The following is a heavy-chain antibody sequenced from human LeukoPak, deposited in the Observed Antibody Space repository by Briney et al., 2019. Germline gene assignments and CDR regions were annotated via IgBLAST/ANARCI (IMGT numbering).Heavy chain of an antibody. CDR2: IYYSGST. CDR1: GGSISSGDYY. D-gene: IGHD6-25*01. J-gene: IGHJ4*02. Sequence: SQTLSLTCTVSGGSISSGDYYGSWIRQPPGKGLEWIGYIYYSGSTYYNPSLKSRVTISVDTSKNQFSLKLSSVTAADTAVYYCAREGSGGELYYWGQGTLVTVSS. CDR3: AREGSGGELYY. V-gene: IGHV4-30-4*01.